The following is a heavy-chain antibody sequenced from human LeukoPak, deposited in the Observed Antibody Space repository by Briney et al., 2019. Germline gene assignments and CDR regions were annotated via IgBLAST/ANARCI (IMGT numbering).Heavy chain of an antibody. J-gene: IGHJ4*02. Sequence: RGSLRLSCAASGFTFTTYGMSWVRQAPGTRLEWVSGISGSGAITYYAESVKGRFSISRDNAKNTLYLQMNSLGAEDTAVYYCSRDLRWLALDCRGQGTLVSVSS. D-gene: IGHD4-23*01. CDR1: GFTFTTYG. V-gene: IGHV3-23*01. CDR2: ISGSGAIT. CDR3: SRDLRWLALDC.